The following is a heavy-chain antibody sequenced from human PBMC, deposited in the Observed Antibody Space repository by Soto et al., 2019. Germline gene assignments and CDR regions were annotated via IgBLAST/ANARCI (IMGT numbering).Heavy chain of an antibody. CDR1: GGTFSSYA. CDR2: IIPIFGTG. CDR3: ARGYVVVPAAISYYYGMDV. D-gene: IGHD2-2*01. J-gene: IGHJ6*02. Sequence: QVQLVQSGAEVKKPGSSVKVSCKASGGTFSSYAISWVRQAPGQGLEWMGGIIPIFGTGNYAQKFQGRVTITADKSTSTAYMELSSLRSEDTAVYYCARGYVVVPAAISYYYGMDVWGQGTTVTVSS. V-gene: IGHV1-69*06.